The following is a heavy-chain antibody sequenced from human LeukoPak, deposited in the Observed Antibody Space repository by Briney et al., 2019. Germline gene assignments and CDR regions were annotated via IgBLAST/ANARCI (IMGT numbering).Heavy chain of an antibody. CDR1: GYRFPNYW. D-gene: IGHD3-16*02. Sequence: GESLQISCKGSGYRFPNYWIGWVRQLPGKGLEWMGIIYPGDSDTTYKPSFQGHITVSADMSISTAYLQWSSLKASDTAMYYCARSRAEKVPVWGSYRHHDAFDLWGQGTRVTVSS. J-gene: IGHJ3*01. V-gene: IGHV5-51*01. CDR2: IYPGDSDT. CDR3: ARSRAEKVPVWGSYRHHDAFDL.